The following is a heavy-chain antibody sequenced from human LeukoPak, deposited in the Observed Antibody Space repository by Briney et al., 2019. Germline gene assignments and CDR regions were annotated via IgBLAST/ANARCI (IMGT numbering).Heavy chain of an antibody. CDR2: ISYDESYK. J-gene: IGHJ6*02. D-gene: IGHD2-15*01. CDR3: ARDLGGSGSSPDQYFGMDV. Sequence: PGRSLRLSCVASGFTLSHYSMHWVRQAPGKGLEWVAVISYDESYKYYADSVKGRFTISRDKSNITLLLQMNSLGPEDTAVYSCARDLGGSGSSPDQYFGMDVWGQGTTVTVSS. V-gene: IGHV3-30*03. CDR1: GFTLSHYS.